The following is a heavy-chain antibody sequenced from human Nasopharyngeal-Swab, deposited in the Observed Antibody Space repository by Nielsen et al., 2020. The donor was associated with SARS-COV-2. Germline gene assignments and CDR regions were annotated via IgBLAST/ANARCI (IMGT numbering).Heavy chain of an antibody. D-gene: IGHD6-13*01. V-gene: IGHV3-30*18. CDR2: ISYDGSNK. Sequence: PGKGLEWVAVISYDGSNKYYADSVKGRFTISRDNSKNTLYLQMNSLRAEDTAVYYCAKTLDQYSSSWYRFYWGQGTLVTVSS. CDR3: AKTLDQYSSSWYRFY. J-gene: IGHJ4*02.